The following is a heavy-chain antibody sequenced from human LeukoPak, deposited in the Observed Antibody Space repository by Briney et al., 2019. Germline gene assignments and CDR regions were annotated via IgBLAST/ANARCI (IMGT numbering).Heavy chain of an antibody. CDR1: AFSFTSCG. D-gene: IGHD1-26*01. V-gene: IGHV1-18*01. CDR3: ARGTWETAARPYSFDT. Sequence: GASVKVSCKAFAFSFTSCGINWVRQAPGQGLEWMGWISGYNGDTKYAQKFQGRVTMTTDTSTSSAYMELRSLRSDDTAVYYCARGTWETAARPYSFDTWGQGTLVTVTS. CDR2: ISGYNGDT. J-gene: IGHJ4*02.